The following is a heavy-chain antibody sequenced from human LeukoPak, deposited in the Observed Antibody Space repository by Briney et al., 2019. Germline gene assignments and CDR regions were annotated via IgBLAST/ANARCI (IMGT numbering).Heavy chain of an antibody. CDR2: INPSSGST. Sequence: ASVKVSCKASGYSLTTYYIHWVRQAPGQGLEWIGIINPSSGSTSYAQKFQGRVTITRDTSASTAYMELSSLRSEDTAVYYCARVRIINWVVFDYWGQGTLVTVSS. CDR3: ARVRIINWVVFDY. J-gene: IGHJ4*02. CDR1: GYSLTTYY. D-gene: IGHD3-10*01. V-gene: IGHV1-46*01.